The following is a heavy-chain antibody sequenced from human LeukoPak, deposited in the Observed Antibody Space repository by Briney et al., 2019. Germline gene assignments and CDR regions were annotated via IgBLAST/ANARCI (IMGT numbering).Heavy chain of an antibody. CDR2: IYTSGST. CDR3: ARLVDFWSGSYMDV. Sequence: SETLSLTCTVSGGSISGYYWSWIRQPPGKGLEWIGYIYTSGSTNYNPSLKSRVAISVDTSKNQFSLKLSSVTAADTAVYYCARLVDFWSGSYMDVWGKGTTVTVSS. D-gene: IGHD3-3*01. V-gene: IGHV4-4*09. J-gene: IGHJ6*03. CDR1: GGSISGYY.